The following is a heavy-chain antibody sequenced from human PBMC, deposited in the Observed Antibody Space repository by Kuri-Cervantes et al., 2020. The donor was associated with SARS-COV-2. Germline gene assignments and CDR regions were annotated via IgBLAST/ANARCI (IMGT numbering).Heavy chain of an antibody. J-gene: IGHJ5*02. CDR2: IYSAGNT. D-gene: IGHD1-26*01. CDR1: GFTVSSNY. CDR3: AKDGVGWENWFDP. V-gene: IGHV3-53*05. Sequence: GGSLRLSCAASGFTVSSNYMNWVRQAQGKGLEWVSIIYSAGNTYYTDSVRGRFTISRDNSKSSLYLQMNSLRTEDTALYYCAKDGVGWENWFDPWGQGTLVTVSS.